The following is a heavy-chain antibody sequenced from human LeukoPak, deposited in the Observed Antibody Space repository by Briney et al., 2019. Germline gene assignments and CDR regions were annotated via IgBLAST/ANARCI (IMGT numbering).Heavy chain of an antibody. V-gene: IGHV3-23*01. D-gene: IGHD5-12*01. J-gene: IGHJ4*02. CDR1: GFTSMNYA. CDR2: LIGSSGST. Sequence: GGSLRLSCGASGFTSMNYAMNWVRQAPGKGLEWVSVLIGSSGSTDYADSVKGRFTISRDTSKSTVFLQMNSLRAEDTAIYYCAKGAYDYIEMGYFDSWGQGSLVTVSS. CDR3: AKGAYDYIEMGYFDS.